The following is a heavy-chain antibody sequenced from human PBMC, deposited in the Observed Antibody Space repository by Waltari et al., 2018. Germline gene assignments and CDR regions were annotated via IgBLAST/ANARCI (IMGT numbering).Heavy chain of an antibody. V-gene: IGHV4-39*01. J-gene: IGHJ4*02. CDR1: GDSISSSTYY. CDR3: ARSSAGMPRWLGDY. CDR2: VYYSGTT. Sequence: QLQLQESGPGLVKPSETLSLSCSAAGDSISSSTYYWGWIRQPPGKVLEWIASVYYSGTTYYNPSLKSRVTISADTSRNQFYLRLTSVTATDTAVYYCARSSAGMPRWLGDYWGQGILVTVSS. D-gene: IGHD5-12*01.